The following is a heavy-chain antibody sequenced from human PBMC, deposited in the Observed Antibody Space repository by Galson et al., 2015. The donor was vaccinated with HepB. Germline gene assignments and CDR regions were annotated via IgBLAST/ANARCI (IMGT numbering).Heavy chain of an antibody. V-gene: IGHV3-30*18. J-gene: IGHJ4*02. CDR2: ISYDGSNK. CDR3: AKGPHSYGPSARSPFDY. Sequence: LRLSCAASGFTFSSYGMHWVRQAPGKGLEWVAVISYDGSNKYYADSVKGRFTISRDNSKNTLYLQMNSLRAEDTAVYYCAKGPHSYGPSARSPFDYWGQGTLVTVSS. CDR1: GFTFSSYG. D-gene: IGHD5-18*01.